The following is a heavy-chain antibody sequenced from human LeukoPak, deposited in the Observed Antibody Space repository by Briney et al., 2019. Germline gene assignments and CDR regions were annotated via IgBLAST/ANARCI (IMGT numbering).Heavy chain of an antibody. CDR3: ARDLGYDSSGYYPEAPDY. D-gene: IGHD3-22*01. J-gene: IGHJ4*02. V-gene: IGHV3-33*01. CDR1: GFTFSSYG. Sequence: GGSLRLSCAASGFTFSSYGMHWVRQAPGKGLEWVAVIWYDGSNKYYADSVKGRFTISRDNSKNTLYLQMNSLRAEDTAVYYCARDLGYDSSGYYPEAPDYWGRGTLVTVSS. CDR2: IWYDGSNK.